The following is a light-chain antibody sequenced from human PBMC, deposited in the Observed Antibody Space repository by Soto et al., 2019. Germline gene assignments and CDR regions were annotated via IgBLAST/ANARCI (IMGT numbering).Light chain of an antibody. CDR3: AAWDDTLSASWV. V-gene: IGLV1-47*01. CDR1: SSNIGSNY. J-gene: IGLJ1*01. CDR2: RNN. Sequence: QSLLQQPPSSYGTPVQMVTLPCSESSSNIGSNYVYWYQQLPGTAPKLLIYRNNQRPSGVPDRFSGSKSGTSASLAISGLRSEDEPDYYCAAWDDTLSASWVFGTGTKVTVL.